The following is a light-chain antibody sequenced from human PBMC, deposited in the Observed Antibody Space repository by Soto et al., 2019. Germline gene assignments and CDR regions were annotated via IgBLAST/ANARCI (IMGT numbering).Light chain of an antibody. CDR3: SAYAGSNNLV. J-gene: IGLJ2*01. CDR2: EVS. V-gene: IGLV2-8*01. Sequence: QSALTQPPSASGSPGQSVTISCTGTSSDVGSYNYVSWYQQHPGKAPKLMIYEVSKRPSGVPDRFSGSKSGNTASLTVSGLQAEDAADYYCSAYAGSNNLVFGGGTKVTVL. CDR1: SSDVGSYNY.